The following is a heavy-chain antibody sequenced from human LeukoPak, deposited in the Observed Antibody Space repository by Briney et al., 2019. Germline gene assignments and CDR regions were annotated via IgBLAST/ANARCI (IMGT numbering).Heavy chain of an antibody. CDR1: GFTFSSYW. CDR2: ISSSSSYI. J-gene: IGHJ4*02. V-gene: IGHV3-21*01. Sequence: GGSLRLSCAASGFTFSSYWMNWVRQAPGKGLEWVSSISSSSSYIYYADSVKGRFTISRDNAKNSLYLQMNSLRAEDTAVYYCARDGGEWGLLVYWGQGTLVTVSS. CDR3: ARDGGEWGLLVY. D-gene: IGHD1-26*01.